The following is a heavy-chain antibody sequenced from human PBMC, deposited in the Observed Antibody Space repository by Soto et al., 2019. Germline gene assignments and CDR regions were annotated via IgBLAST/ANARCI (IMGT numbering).Heavy chain of an antibody. CDR2: ISGSGGTT. D-gene: IGHD6-25*01. Sequence: EVQLLESGGGLVQPGRSLRLSCAASGFTFSSYAMSWVRQAPGKGLEWVSVISGSGGTTYYSASVKGRFTISRDNSKNTLFLQMNSLRAEDTAVYYCAKFFVETGGSSGWPWTFHYWGQGTLVTVSS. CDR1: GFTFSSYA. V-gene: IGHV3-23*01. CDR3: AKFFVETGGSSGWPWTFHY. J-gene: IGHJ4*02.